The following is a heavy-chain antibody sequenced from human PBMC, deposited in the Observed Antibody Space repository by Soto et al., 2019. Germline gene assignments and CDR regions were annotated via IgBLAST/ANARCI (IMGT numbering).Heavy chain of an antibody. D-gene: IGHD2-2*01. CDR2: INHSGST. CDR3: ARGLGSSTSC. Sequence: SETLSLTCAVYGGSFSGYYWSWIRQPPGKGLEWIGEINHSGSTNYNPSLKSRVTISVDTSKNQFSLKLSSVTAADTAVYYCARGLGSSTSCWGQGTLVTVSS. J-gene: IGHJ4*02. V-gene: IGHV4-34*01. CDR1: GGSFSGYY.